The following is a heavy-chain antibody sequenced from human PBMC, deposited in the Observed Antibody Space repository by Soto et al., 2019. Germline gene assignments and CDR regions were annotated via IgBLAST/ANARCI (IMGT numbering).Heavy chain of an antibody. V-gene: IGHV3-23*01. CDR2: ISGSGGST. Sequence: HPGGSLRLSCAASGFTLSSYAISWVRQAPGKGLEWVSAISGSGGSTYYADPVKGRFTISRDNPKNTLYLQMNSLRAEDTALYYCARDGDTSSWSFDHWGQGTLVTVTS. CDR3: ARDGDTSSWSFDH. CDR1: GFTLSSYA. J-gene: IGHJ4*02. D-gene: IGHD6-13*01.